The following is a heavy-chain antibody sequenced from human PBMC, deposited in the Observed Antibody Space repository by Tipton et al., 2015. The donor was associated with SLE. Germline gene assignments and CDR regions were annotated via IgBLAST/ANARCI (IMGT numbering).Heavy chain of an antibody. J-gene: IGHJ3*02. D-gene: IGHD2/OR15-2a*01. CDR2: INNSGNT. CDR1: GGSISSYD. Sequence: TLSLTCTVSGGSISSYDWSWIRQPAGKGLEWIGRINNSGNTNYNSSLKSRVTMSVDTSKNQFSLRLTSVTAADTAVYFCARVWLNNAFDIWGQGTRVTVSS. V-gene: IGHV4-4*07. CDR3: ARVWLNNAFDI.